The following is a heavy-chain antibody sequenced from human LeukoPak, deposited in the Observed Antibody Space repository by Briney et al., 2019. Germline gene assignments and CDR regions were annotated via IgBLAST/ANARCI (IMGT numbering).Heavy chain of an antibody. V-gene: IGHV1-2*02. J-gene: IGHJ3*02. Sequence: GGSLRLSCAASGFTFSSYGMHWVRQAPGQGLEWMGWINPNSGGTNYAQKFQGRVTMTRDTSISTAYMELSRLRSDDTAVYYCARPTHSAITIFGVVPTLDAFDIWGQGTMVTVSS. CDR1: GFTFSSYG. D-gene: IGHD3-3*01. CDR3: ARPTHSAITIFGVVPTLDAFDI. CDR2: INPNSGGT.